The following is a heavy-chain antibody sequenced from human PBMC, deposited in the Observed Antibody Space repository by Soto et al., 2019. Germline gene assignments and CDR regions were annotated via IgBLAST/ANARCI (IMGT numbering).Heavy chain of an antibody. J-gene: IGHJ2*01. D-gene: IGHD3-22*01. CDR2: IIPIFGTA. CDR3: ARGTYYDCSGYQNWYFDL. Sequence: QVQLVQSGAEVKKPGSSVKVSCKASGGTFSSYAISWVRQAPGQGLEWMGGIIPIFGTANYAQKFQGRVTITADKSTRTVYRELSSLRSEDTAVYYCARGTYYDCSGYQNWYFDLWCRGTPVTVS. V-gene: IGHV1-69*06. CDR1: GGTFSSYA.